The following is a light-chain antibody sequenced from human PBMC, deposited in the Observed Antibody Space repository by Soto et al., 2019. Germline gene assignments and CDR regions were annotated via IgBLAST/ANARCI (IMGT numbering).Light chain of an antibody. Sequence: EIVMTQSPATLSVSPGERATLSCRASQSVSSNLAWYKQKPGQAPRLLLYSVSTRATGIPARFSGSRSGTEFTLTISSLQSEDFEIYYCQQYNNWPRTFGPGTKVDFK. CDR2: SVS. CDR1: QSVSSN. CDR3: QQYNNWPRT. J-gene: IGKJ3*01. V-gene: IGKV3D-15*01.